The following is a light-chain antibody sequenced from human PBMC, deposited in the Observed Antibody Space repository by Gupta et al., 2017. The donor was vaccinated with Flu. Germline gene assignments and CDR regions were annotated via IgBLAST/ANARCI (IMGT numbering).Light chain of an antibody. V-gene: IGKV1-39*01. J-gene: IGKJ4*01. CDR2: AAS. CDR1: QSINTY. CDR3: QQSYNAPLG. Sequence: DIQMTQSPSSLSASAGDRVTITCRASQSINTYLNWYQQKPGKAPKLLIYAASSLQSGIPSRFSDSGSGTDFTLTISSLQPEDFATYYCQQSYNAPLGFGGGTKVEIK.